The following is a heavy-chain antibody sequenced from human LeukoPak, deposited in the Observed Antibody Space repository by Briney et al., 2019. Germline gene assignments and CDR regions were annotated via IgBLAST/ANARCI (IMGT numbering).Heavy chain of an antibody. D-gene: IGHD3-9*01. CDR3: AKVQGRYFDWLLEDYFDY. Sequence: GGSLRLSCAASGFTFSSYGMSWVRQAPGKGLEWVSAISGSGGSTYYADSVKGRFTISRDNSKNTLYLQMNSLRAEDTAVYCCAKVQGRYFDWLLEDYFDYWGQGTLVTVSS. J-gene: IGHJ4*02. CDR2: ISGSGGST. CDR1: GFTFSSYG. V-gene: IGHV3-23*01.